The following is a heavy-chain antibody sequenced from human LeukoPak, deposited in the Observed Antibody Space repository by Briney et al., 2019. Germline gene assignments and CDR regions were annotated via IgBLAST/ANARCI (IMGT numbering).Heavy chain of an antibody. D-gene: IGHD3-10*01. V-gene: IGHV3-66*01. CDR3: ARDGPVLLWFGETPHDAFDI. CDR2: IYSGGST. CDR1: GFTVSSNY. J-gene: IGHJ3*02. Sequence: GGSLRLSCAASGFTVSSNYMSWVRQAPGKGLEWVSVIYSGGSTYYADSVKGRFTISRDNSKNTLYLQMNSLRAEDTAVYYCARDGPVLLWFGETPHDAFDIWGQGTMVTVSS.